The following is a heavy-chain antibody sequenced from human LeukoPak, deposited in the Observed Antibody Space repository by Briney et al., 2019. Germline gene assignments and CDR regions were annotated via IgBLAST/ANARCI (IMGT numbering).Heavy chain of an antibody. CDR3: ARGGYCSSTSCSPDY. V-gene: IGHV4-34*01. J-gene: IGHJ4*02. CDR1: GGSFSGYY. Sequence: PSETLSLTCAVYGGSFSGYYWSWIRQPPGKGLEWIGEINHSGSTNYNPSLKSRVTISVDTSKNQFSLKLSSVTAAYTAVYYCARGGYCSSTSCSPDYWGRGTLVTVSS. CDR2: INHSGST. D-gene: IGHD2-2*01.